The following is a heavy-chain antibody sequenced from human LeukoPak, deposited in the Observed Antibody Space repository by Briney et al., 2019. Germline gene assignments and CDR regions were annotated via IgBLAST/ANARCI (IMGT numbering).Heavy chain of an antibody. CDR3: VRVGGRSSIGGDC. D-gene: IGHD3-10*01. J-gene: IGHJ4*02. V-gene: IGHV3-74*01. CDR1: GFTFSTYW. CDR2: IKSDGSNS. Sequence: PGGSLRLSCAASGFTFSTYWMHWVRQVPGTGLVWVSRIKSDGSNSNYADCVKGRFTISRDNAKNTLYLQMNSLRAEDTAVYHCVRVGGRSSIGGDCWGQGTLVTVSS.